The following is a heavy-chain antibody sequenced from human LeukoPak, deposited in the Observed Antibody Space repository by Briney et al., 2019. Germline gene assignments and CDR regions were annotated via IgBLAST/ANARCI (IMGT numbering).Heavy chain of an antibody. D-gene: IGHD6-19*01. CDR2: IYYSGST. V-gene: IGHV4-59*01. Sequence: TSETLSLTCTVSGVSISSYYWSWIRQPPGKGLEWIGYIYYSGSTNYNPSLKSRVTISVDTSKNQFSLKLSSVTAADTAVYYCARVGSSGWYSGDYWGQGTLVTVSS. CDR3: ARVGSSGWYSGDY. J-gene: IGHJ4*02. CDR1: GVSISSYY.